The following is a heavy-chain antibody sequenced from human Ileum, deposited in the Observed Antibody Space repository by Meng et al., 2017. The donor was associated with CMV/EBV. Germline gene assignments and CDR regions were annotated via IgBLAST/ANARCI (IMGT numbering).Heavy chain of an antibody. CDR3: ARLIGRGSSGWYFDY. J-gene: IGHJ4*02. Sequence: SGGTFSSYAISWVRQAPGQGLEWMGGIIPIFGTANYAQKFQGRVTITTDESTSTAYMELSSLRSEDTAVYYCARLIGRGSSGWYFDYWGQGTLVTVSS. D-gene: IGHD6-19*01. V-gene: IGHV1-69*05. CDR1: GGTFSSYA. CDR2: IIPIFGTA.